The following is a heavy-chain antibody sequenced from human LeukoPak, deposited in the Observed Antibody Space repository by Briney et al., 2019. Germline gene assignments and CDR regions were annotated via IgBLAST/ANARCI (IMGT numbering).Heavy chain of an antibody. J-gene: IGHJ4*02. CDR2: INPNSGGT. V-gene: IGHV1-2*02. Sequence: ASVKVSCKASGYTFTGYYMHWVRQSPGQGLEWMGWINPNSGGTNYAQKFQGRVTMTRDTSISTAYMELSRLRSDDTAVYYCARDRWGYDSGYAHWSQGTPVTVSS. D-gene: IGHD5-12*01. CDR3: ARDRWGYDSGYAH. CDR1: GYTFTGYY.